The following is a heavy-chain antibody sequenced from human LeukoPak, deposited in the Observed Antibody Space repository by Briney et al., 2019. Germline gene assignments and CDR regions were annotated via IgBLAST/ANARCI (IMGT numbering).Heavy chain of an antibody. CDR1: GYTFTSYD. J-gene: IGHJ3*02. D-gene: IGHD3-16*01. Sequence: ASVKVSCKASGYTFTSYDINWVRQATGQGLEWMGWMNPKSGNTGYAQKFQGRVTMTRDTSISTAYMELSSLRAEDTAVYYCARDSPDLGSPGTFHIRGQGTMVTVSS. CDR3: ARDSPDLGSPGTFHI. V-gene: IGHV1-8*01. CDR2: MNPKSGNT.